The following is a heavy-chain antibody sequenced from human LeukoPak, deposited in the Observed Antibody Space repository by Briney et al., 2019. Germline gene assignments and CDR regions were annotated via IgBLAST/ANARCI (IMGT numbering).Heavy chain of an antibody. Sequence: GASVKVSCKASGYTFTSYGISWVRQAPGQGLEWMGWISAYNGNTNYAQKLQGRVTMTTDTSTSTAYMELSSLRSEDTAVYYCARDDYYDSSRDMYNWFDPWGQGTLVTVSS. D-gene: IGHD3-22*01. CDR1: GYTFTSYG. V-gene: IGHV1-18*01. CDR2: ISAYNGNT. J-gene: IGHJ5*02. CDR3: ARDDYYDSSRDMYNWFDP.